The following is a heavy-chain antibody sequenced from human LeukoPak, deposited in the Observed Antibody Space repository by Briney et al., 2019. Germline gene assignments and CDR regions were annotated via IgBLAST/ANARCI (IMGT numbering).Heavy chain of an antibody. D-gene: IGHD6-19*01. CDR3: ARGRLVPDV. J-gene: IGHJ6*02. CDR2: INHSGST. Sequence: PSETLSLTCAVYGGTFSGYYWSWIRQPPGKGLEWIGEINHSGSTNYNPSLKSRVTISVDTSKNQFSLKLSSVTAADTAVYYCARGRLVPDVWGQGTTVTVSS. CDR1: GGTFSGYY. V-gene: IGHV4-34*01.